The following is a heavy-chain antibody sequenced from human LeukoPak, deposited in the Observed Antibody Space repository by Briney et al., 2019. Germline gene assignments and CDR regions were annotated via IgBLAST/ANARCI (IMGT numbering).Heavy chain of an antibody. CDR1: GFTFSSYG. CDR3: VKGLVQTTMSYSVDY. J-gene: IGHJ4*02. CDR2: ISSDGSKN. V-gene: IGHV3-30*18. D-gene: IGHD1-1*01. Sequence: GALRLSCAASGFTFSSYGMHWVRQTPGKGLEWVALISSDGSKNIYADPVKGRFTVSRDNSKNTLYLQMNSLRAEDTAVYYCVKGLVQTTMSYSVDYWGQGALVTVSS.